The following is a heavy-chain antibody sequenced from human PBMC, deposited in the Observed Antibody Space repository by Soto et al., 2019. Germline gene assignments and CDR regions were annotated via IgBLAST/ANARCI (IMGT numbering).Heavy chain of an antibody. Sequence: QVQLVQSGAEVKKPGASVMDSCKASGYTFTTYAIHWVRQAPGQRLEWVGWINAGNGDTNYSQQFQGRVTITRNTSASASYMELSSMSSEATAVNYCARDLYPSATPFAPWGQGTFVAASS. V-gene: IGHV1-3*01. CDR3: ARDLYPSATPFAP. CDR1: GYTFTTYA. D-gene: IGHD1-1*01. CDR2: INAGNGDT. J-gene: IGHJ5*02.